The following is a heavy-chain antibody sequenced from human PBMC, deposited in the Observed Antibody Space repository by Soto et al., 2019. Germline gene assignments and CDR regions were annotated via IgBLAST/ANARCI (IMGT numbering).Heavy chain of an antibody. J-gene: IGHJ4*02. V-gene: IGHV3-11*01. D-gene: IGHD1-20*01. Sequence: GGSLRLSCAASGFTFSDYCMSWIRQAPGGGLEWVPYIYNDGTTTFYADSMNGRFTISRDNAKNSLYLQMNSLRVEDTAVYYCVGPPRYNWNLFDYSGQGTLVAVSS. CDR2: IYNDGTTT. CDR3: VGPPRYNWNLFDY. CDR1: GFTFSDYC.